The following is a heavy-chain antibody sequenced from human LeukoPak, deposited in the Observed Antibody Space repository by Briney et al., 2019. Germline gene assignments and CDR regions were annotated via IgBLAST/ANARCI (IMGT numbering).Heavy chain of an antibody. V-gene: IGHV1-2*02. Sequence: ASVKASCKASGYTFTGYYMHWVRQAPGQGLGLMGWINPNSGGTNYAQKFQGRVTMTRDTSISTAYMELSRLRSDGTAVYYCASWAHVPSGRKSFDYWGQGTLVTVSS. J-gene: IGHJ4*02. CDR1: GYTFTGYY. CDR2: INPNSGGT. CDR3: ASWAHVPSGRKSFDY. D-gene: IGHD3-10*01.